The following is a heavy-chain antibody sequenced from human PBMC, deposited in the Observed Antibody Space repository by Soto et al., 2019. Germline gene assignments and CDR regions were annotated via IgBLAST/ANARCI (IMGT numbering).Heavy chain of an antibody. V-gene: IGHV3-23*01. CDR3: ANVSVTTYDFWSGYQNHFDY. Sequence: GSLRLSCAASGFTFSSYAMSWVRQAPGKGLEWVSAISGSGGSTYYADSVKGRFTISRDNSKNTLYLQMNSLRAEDTAVYYCANVSVTTYDFWSGYQNHFDYWGQGTLVTVSS. D-gene: IGHD3-3*01. J-gene: IGHJ4*02. CDR1: GFTFSSYA. CDR2: ISGSGGST.